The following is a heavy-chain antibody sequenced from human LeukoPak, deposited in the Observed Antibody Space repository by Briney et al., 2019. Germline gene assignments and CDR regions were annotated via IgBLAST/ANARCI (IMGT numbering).Heavy chain of an antibody. CDR2: IRSRSHGATT. V-gene: IGHV3-49*04. Sequence: GRSLRLSCAASGFTFGDYAINWVRQAPGKGLEWVGFIRSRSHGATTDYAASVRARFAISRDDSKNTAYLQMYSLETEDTGVYYCLRHYFGHNWFDPWGQGTLVTVSS. D-gene: IGHD2-21*01. CDR3: LRHYFGHNWFDP. CDR1: GFTFGDYA. J-gene: IGHJ5*02.